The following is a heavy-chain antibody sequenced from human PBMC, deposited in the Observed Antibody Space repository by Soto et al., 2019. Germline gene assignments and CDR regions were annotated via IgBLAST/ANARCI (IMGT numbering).Heavy chain of an antibody. Sequence: QLQLQESGPGLVKPSETLSLTCTVSGGSISSSSYYWGWIRQPPGKGLEWIGSIYYSGSTYYNPSLKSRVTISVDTSKNQFSLKLSSVTAADTAVYYCARIIAARDCWYFDLWGRGTLVTVSS. D-gene: IGHD6-6*01. CDR2: IYYSGST. CDR3: ARIIAARDCWYFDL. J-gene: IGHJ2*01. CDR1: GGSISSSSYY. V-gene: IGHV4-39*01.